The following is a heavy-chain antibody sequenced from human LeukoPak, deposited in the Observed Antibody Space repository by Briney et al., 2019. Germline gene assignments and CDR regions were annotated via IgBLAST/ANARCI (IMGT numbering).Heavy chain of an antibody. CDR3: AKSQTNLTTYYYMDV. CDR1: GFTFSSHG. V-gene: IGHV3-30*02. J-gene: IGHJ6*03. D-gene: IGHD4-11*01. CDR2: IRYDGSNK. Sequence: GGSLRLSCAASGFTFSSHGMRWVRQAPGKGLEWVVFIRYDGSNKYYADSVKGRFTISRDNSKNTLYLQMNSLRAEDTAVYYCAKSQTNLTTYYYMDVWGKGTTVTVSS.